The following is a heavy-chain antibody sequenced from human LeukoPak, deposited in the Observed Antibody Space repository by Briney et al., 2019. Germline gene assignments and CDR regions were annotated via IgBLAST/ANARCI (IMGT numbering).Heavy chain of an antibody. D-gene: IGHD3-10*01. CDR3: ARRYGSGRFDF. CDR2: IYYTGST. CDR1: GGSISSYY. J-gene: IGHJ4*02. Sequence: SETLSLTCTVSGGSISSYYWSWIRQPPGKGLEWIGYIYYTGSTNYNSSLRSRVSISVDTSKNQFSLKVNSVTAADTAVYYCARRYGSGRFDFWGQGTLVTVSS. V-gene: IGHV4-59*01.